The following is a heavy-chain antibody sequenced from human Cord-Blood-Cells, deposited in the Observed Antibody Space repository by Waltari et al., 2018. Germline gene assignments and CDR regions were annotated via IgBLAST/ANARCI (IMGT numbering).Heavy chain of an antibody. Sequence: QVQLVQSGAEVKKPGASVKVSCKASGYTFTGYYMHWVRQAPGQGLEWMGWSNPKSVGTNYAQKFQGRVTRTRDTSISTAYMELSRLRSDDTDVYYCAREDCSGGSCYFDCWGQGTLVTVSS. D-gene: IGHD2-15*01. J-gene: IGHJ4*02. CDR3: AREDCSGGSCYFDC. CDR2: SNPKSVGT. CDR1: GYTFTGYY. V-gene: IGHV1-2*02.